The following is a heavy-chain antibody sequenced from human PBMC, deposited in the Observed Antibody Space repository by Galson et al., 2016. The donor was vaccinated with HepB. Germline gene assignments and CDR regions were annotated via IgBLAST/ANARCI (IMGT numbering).Heavy chain of an antibody. V-gene: IGHV1-3*01. CDR1: GYTFSSHA. CDR2: INVGNANT. D-gene: IGHD6-6*01. Sequence: QSGAEVKKPGESLKISCKASGYTFSSHAMHWVRQAPGQRLEWMGWINVGNANTKYSQTFQGRVTITRDTSAGTVYMELGSLRSEDTAVYYCARDLGRGYSSSSVDAFDIWGQGTMVTVSS. J-gene: IGHJ3*02. CDR3: ARDLGRGYSSSSVDAFDI.